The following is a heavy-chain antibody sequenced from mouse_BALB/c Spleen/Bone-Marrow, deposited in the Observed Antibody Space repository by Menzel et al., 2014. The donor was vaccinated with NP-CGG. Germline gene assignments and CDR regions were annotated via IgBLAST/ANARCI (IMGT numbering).Heavy chain of an antibody. Sequence: EVKLQESRAELVKPGASVNLSCATSGFNIKDTYIHWIKQRPEQGLEWIGRIDPANSYTKCDPKFQDKATITADISSNTAYLQLGSLTSEDTAVYYCSRYSDYWNFDVWGAGTTVTVSS. J-gene: IGHJ1*01. CDR2: IDPANSYT. V-gene: IGHV14-3*02. CDR3: SRYSDYWNFDV. CDR1: GFNIKDTY.